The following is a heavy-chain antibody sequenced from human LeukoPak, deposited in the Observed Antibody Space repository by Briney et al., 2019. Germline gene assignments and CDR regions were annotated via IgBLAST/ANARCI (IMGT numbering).Heavy chain of an antibody. CDR2: INPNSGGT. CDR1: GYTFTGYY. V-gene: IGHV1-2*02. J-gene: IGHJ6*02. Sequence: GASVKVSCKASGYTFTGYYLHWVRQAPGQGLEWMGWINPNSGGTNYAQKFRGRVTLTRDTSISTASMELSRLTSDDTAVYYCARGGTYDFWSDYPSAGLDVWGQGTTVTVSS. CDR3: ARGGTYDFWSDYPSAGLDV. D-gene: IGHD3-3*01.